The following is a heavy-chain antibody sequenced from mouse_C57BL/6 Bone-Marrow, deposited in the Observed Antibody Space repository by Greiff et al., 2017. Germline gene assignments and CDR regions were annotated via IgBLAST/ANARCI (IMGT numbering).Heavy chain of an antibody. CDR3: ARDADGYDAGFAY. CDR2: SRNKANDYTT. V-gene: IGHV7-1*01. CDR1: GFTFSDFY. Sequence: EVQVVESGGGLVQSGRSLRLSCATSGFTFSDFYMEWVRQAPGKGLEWIAASRNKANDYTTEYSASVKGRFIVSRDTSQSILYLQMNALGAEDTAIYYCARDADGYDAGFAYWGQGTLVTVSA. J-gene: IGHJ3*01. D-gene: IGHD2-2*01.